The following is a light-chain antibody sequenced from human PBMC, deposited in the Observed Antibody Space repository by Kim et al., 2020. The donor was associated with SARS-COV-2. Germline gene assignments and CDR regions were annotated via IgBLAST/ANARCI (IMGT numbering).Light chain of an antibody. CDR2: YDT. J-gene: IGLJ2*01. CDR1: SIGHQS. CDR3: QVWDTGSDHPI. V-gene: IGLV3-21*04. Sequence: APGKTAGITCRENSIGHQSVHWYQQKPGQATVLVIYYDTDRPSGIPERFSGSNSGNTATLTISRVAAGDEADYYCQVWDTGSDHPIFGGGTQLTVL.